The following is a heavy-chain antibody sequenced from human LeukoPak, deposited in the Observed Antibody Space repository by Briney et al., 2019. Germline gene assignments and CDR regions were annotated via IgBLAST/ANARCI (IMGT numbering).Heavy chain of an antibody. J-gene: IGHJ3*02. CDR2: IIPIFGTA. V-gene: IGHV1-69*13. Sequence: ASVKVSRKASGGTFSSYAISWVRQAPGQGLEWMGGIIPIFGTANYAQKFQGRVTITADESTSTAYMELSSLRSEDTAVYYCAREGPGTTGTITSEEEAFDIWGQGTMVTVSS. CDR1: GGTFSSYA. CDR3: AREGPGTTGTITSEEEAFDI. D-gene: IGHD1-1*01.